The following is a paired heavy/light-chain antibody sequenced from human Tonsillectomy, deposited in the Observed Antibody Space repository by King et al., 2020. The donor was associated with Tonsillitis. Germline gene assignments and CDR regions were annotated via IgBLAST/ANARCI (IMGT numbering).Light chain of an antibody. CDR3: HQYNDWLGT. CDR2: GAS. Sequence: EIVLTQSPATVSVSPGERATLSCRASQDLRSNLAWYQQKPGQAPRLLIYGASARATGIPARFSGSGSGTEFSLTISSLQSEDIALYYCHQYNDWLGTFGQGTKVEIK. V-gene: IGKV3-15*01. J-gene: IGKJ1*01. CDR1: QDLRSN.
Heavy chain of an antibody. CDR1: GYTFTNYG. CDR3: ARDRLGVSISMVRGVNGGMDV. CDR2: LSPYNGNT. Sequence: QVQLVQSGGEVKKPGASVRVSCKAYGYTFTNYGITWVRQAPGQGLEWMGWLSPYNGNTQYAQKVQDRVSVTTDTSTSTVYLDLRSLTSDDTAVYYCARDRLGVSISMVRGVNGGMDVWGQGTTVIVSS. D-gene: IGHD3-10*01. V-gene: IGHV1-18*04. J-gene: IGHJ6*02.